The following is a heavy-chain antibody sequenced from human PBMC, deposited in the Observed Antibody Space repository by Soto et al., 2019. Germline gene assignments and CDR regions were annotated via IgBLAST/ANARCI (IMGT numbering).Heavy chain of an antibody. Sequence: QITLKESGPTLVKPTQTLTLTCTFSGFSLSTSGVGVGWIRQPPGKALEWLALIYWDDNKRYSPSLKSRLTTXKXTXXNQVVLTMSNMDPVDTATYYCAHEVPWFGSNHFDYWGQGTLVTVSS. D-gene: IGHD3-10*01. V-gene: IGHV2-5*02. J-gene: IGHJ4*02. CDR2: IYWDDNK. CDR1: GFSLSTSGVG. CDR3: AHEVPWFGSNHFDY.